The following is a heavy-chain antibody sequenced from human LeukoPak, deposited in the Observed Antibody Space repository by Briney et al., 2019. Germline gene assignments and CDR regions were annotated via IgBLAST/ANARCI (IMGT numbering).Heavy chain of an antibody. J-gene: IGHJ5*02. D-gene: IGHD5-12*01. CDR1: GFTFSSYS. CDR3: ARDHRSGYDSRWFDH. V-gene: IGHV3-21*01. CDR2: ISSSSSYI. Sequence: GGSLRLSCAASGFTFSSYSMNWVRQAPGKGLEWVSSISSSSSYIYYADSVKGRFTISGDNAKNSLYLQMNSLRAEDTAVYYCARDHRSGYDSRWFDHWGQGTLVTVSS.